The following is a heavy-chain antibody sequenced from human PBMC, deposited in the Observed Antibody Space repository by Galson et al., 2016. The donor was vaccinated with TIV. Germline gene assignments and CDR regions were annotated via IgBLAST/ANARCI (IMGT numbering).Heavy chain of an antibody. CDR1: GYTFTRYT. V-gene: IGHV7-4-1*02. CDR2: INSNTGNP. J-gene: IGHJ6*02. D-gene: IGHD3-3*01. Sequence: SVKVSCKASGYTFTRYTMNWVRQAPGQGLEWMGWINSNTGNPTYAQGFTGRFVFSLDTSVITAYLQITSLKAEDTAVYYCSRAEIYDFWSGFPGGPYGMDVWGQGTTVTVFS. CDR3: SRAEIYDFWSGFPGGPYGMDV.